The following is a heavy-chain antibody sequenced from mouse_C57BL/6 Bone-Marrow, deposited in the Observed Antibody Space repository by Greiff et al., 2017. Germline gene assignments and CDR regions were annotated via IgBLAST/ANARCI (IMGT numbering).Heavy chain of an antibody. V-gene: IGHV1-64*01. CDR3: AKYYYGSMYYAMDY. CDR1: GYTFTSYW. J-gene: IGHJ4*01. Sequence: QVHVKQPGAELVKPGASVKLSCKASGYTFTSYWMHWVKQRPGQGLEWIGMIHPNSGSTNYNEKFKSKATLTVDKSSSTAYMQLSSLTSEDSAVYYCAKYYYGSMYYAMDYWGQGTSVTVSS. D-gene: IGHD1-1*01. CDR2: IHPNSGST.